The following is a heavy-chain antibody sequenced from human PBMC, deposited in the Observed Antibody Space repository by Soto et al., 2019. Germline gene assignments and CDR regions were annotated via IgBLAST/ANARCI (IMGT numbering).Heavy chain of an antibody. J-gene: IGHJ4*02. D-gene: IGHD5-12*01. Sequence: QVQLVQSGAEVKKPESSVKVSCKTSGNTFISSSITWVRQAPGQGLEWMGKIIPVLGTTQYTQKFQGRLTITADKSTRTAYMELSSLRSEDTAIYFCERESGYDPPDDWGQGTLVTVSS. V-gene: IGHV1-69*08. CDR2: IIPVLGTT. CDR1: GNTFISSS. CDR3: ERESGYDPPDD.